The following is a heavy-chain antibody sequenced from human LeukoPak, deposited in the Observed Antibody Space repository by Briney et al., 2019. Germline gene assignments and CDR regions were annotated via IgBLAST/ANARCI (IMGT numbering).Heavy chain of an antibody. J-gene: IGHJ3*02. CDR1: GGSISSGGYY. CDR3: ARWYYDYVWGSSLGAFDI. D-gene: IGHD3-16*01. CDR2: MYYTGST. V-gene: IGHV4-61*05. Sequence: NPSETLSLTCTVSGGSISSGGYYWAWIRQPPGKGLEWIAYMYYTGSTNYNPSLKSRVTISVDTSKNQFSLKLSSVTAADTAVYYCARWYYDYVWGSSLGAFDIWGQGTMVTVSS.